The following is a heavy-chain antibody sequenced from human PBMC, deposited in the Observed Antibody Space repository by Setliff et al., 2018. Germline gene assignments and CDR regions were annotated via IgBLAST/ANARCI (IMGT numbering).Heavy chain of an antibody. J-gene: IGHJ4*02. D-gene: IGHD1-7*01. CDR2: IYSGDRST. CDR1: GFTFSTYA. Sequence: PGGSLRLSCAASGFTFSTYAMSWVRQAPGKGLEWVSTIYSGDRSTFYTDSVKGRFTIFRDGSKNTLYLQMTSLRAEDTAVYYCAKPQVELRWGFESWGQGTPVT. CDR3: AKPQVELRWGFES. V-gene: IGHV3-23*03.